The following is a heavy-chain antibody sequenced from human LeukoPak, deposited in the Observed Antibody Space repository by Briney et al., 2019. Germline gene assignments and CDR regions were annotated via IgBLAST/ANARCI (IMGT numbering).Heavy chain of an antibody. V-gene: IGHV4-34*01. CDR2: INHSGST. Sequence: SETLSLTCAVYGGSFSGYYWSWIRQPPGKGLEWIGEINHSGSTNYNPSLKSRVTISVDTSKNQFSLKLSSVTAADTAVYYCARRAYCSGGSCYFDWFDPWGQGTLVTVSS. CDR3: ARRAYCSGGSCYFDWFDP. D-gene: IGHD2-15*01. CDR1: GGSFSGYY. J-gene: IGHJ5*02.